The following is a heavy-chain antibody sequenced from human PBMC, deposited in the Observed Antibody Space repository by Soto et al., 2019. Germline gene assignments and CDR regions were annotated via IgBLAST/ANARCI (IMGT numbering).Heavy chain of an antibody. D-gene: IGHD3-10*01. CDR3: AHHPYYGLGSYSFDY. CDR2: IYWDDDR. J-gene: IGHJ4*02. Sequence: QITLKESGPPLVRPTQTLTLTCTFSGFSLTTSGVGVGWIRQPPGKALEWLAVIYWDDDRRYSSSLKSRLTITTDTSKNQVVLTMTNMDPVDTATYSCAHHPYYGLGSYSFDYWGQGTLVTVSS. CDR1: GFSLTTSGVG. V-gene: IGHV2-5*02.